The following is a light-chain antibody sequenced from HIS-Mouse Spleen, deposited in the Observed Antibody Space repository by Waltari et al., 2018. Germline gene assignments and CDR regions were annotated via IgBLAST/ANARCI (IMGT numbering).Light chain of an antibody. J-gene: IGKJ1*01. CDR1: PSISSW. Sequence: DIPRTQPPSTLSASVGDRVTITCRASPSISSWLPWYQQKPGKAPKLLIYKASSLESGVPSRFSGSGSGTEFTLTISSLQPDDFATYYCQQYNSYSPTFGQGTKVEIK. CDR2: KAS. V-gene: IGKV1-5*03. CDR3: QQYNSYSPT.